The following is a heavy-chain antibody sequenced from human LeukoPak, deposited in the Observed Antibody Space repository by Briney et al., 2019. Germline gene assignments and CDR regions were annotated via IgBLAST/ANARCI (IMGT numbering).Heavy chain of an antibody. D-gene: IGHD6-13*01. J-gene: IGHJ4*02. Sequence: GGSLRLSCAASGFTFSSYAMSWVRQAPGKGLEWVSAISGSGGSTYYADSVKGRFTISRDHSKNTLYLQMNSLRAEDTAVYYCARDPYSSSCYLDWGQGTLVTVSS. CDR2: ISGSGGST. CDR3: ARDPYSSSCYLD. V-gene: IGHV3-23*01. CDR1: GFTFSSYA.